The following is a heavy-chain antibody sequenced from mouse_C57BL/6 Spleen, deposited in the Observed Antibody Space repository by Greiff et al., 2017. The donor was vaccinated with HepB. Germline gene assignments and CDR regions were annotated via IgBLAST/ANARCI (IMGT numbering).Heavy chain of an antibody. J-gene: IGHJ2*01. D-gene: IGHD4-1*01. CDR1: GYAFSSSW. Sequence: VQLQQSGPELVKPGASVKISCKASGYAFSSSWMNWVKQRPGKGLEWIGRIYPGDGDTNYNGKFKGKATLTADKSSSTAYMQLSSLTSEDSAVYFCAELALFDYWGQGTTLTVSS. V-gene: IGHV1-82*01. CDR3: AELALFDY. CDR2: IYPGDGDT.